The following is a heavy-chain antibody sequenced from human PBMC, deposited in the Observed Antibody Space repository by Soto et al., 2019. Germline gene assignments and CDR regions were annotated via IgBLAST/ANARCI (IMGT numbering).Heavy chain of an antibody. CDR1: GFTFDDYA. J-gene: IGHJ4*02. Sequence: EVQLVESGGGLVQPGRSLRLSCAASGFTFDDYAMHWVRQAPGKGLEWVSGISWNSGSIGYADSVKGRFTISRDNAKNSLYLQMNRLRAEDTALYYCAKAPSGMDSRTFLDYWGQGTLVTVSS. CDR2: ISWNSGSI. CDR3: AKAPSGMDSRTFLDY. D-gene: IGHD2-15*01. V-gene: IGHV3-9*01.